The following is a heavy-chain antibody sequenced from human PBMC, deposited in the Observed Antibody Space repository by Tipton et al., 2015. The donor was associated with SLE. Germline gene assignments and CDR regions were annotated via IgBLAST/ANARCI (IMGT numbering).Heavy chain of an antibody. CDR1: GYSFTDYW. Sequence: QLVQSGAEVKKTGESLKISCKGSGYSFTDYWVAWVRQVPGRGLECMGIIWPGDSDTRYSPSFQGQVTISADKSISTAYLQWSSLQASDTAIYYCAGLRNIAFFEYDDAFDIWGQGTMLTVSA. V-gene: IGHV5-51*03. CDR3: AGLRNIAFFEYDDAFDI. J-gene: IGHJ3*02. CDR2: IWPGDSDT. D-gene: IGHD3-3*02.